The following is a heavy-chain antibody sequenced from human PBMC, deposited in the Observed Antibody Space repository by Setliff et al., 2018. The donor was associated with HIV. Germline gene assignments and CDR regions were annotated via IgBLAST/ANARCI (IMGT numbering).Heavy chain of an antibody. Sequence: SETLSLPCTVSGGSISGPSYSWGWIRQPPGKGLEWIGSVNSSGTIDYNPSIKSRLSMSAEMSKKYFFRRINSVTAADTAVYHGVRHGGEVRLWSGRGNWFDPGGRGSWGTV. J-gene: IGHJ5*02. V-gene: IGHV4-39*01. CDR1: GGSISGPSYS. D-gene: IGHD2-15*01. CDR2: VNSSGTI. CDR3: VRHGGEVRLWSGRGNWFDP.